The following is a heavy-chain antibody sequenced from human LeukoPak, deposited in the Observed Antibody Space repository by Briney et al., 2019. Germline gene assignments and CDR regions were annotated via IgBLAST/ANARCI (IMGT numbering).Heavy chain of an antibody. CDR1: GGSISSSSYY. CDR2: IYYSGST. D-gene: IGHD3-22*01. CDR3: ARVTYYYDSSGSPGGAFDI. J-gene: IGHJ3*02. V-gene: IGHV4-39*01. Sequence: PSETLSLTCTVSGGSISSSSYYWGWIRQPPGKGLEWIGSIYYSGSTYYNPSLKSRVTISVDTSKNQLSLKLSSVTAADTAVYYCARVTYYYDSSGSPGGAFDIWGQGTMVTVSS.